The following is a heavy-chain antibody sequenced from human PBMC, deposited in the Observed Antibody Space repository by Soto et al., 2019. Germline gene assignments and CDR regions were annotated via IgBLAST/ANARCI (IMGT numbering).Heavy chain of an antibody. J-gene: IGHJ4*02. CDR3: ARYYDSSGYHLYFDY. D-gene: IGHD3-22*01. Sequence: SVKVSCKASGGTFSSYAISWVGQAPGQGLEWMGGIIPIFGTANYAQKFQGRVTITADKSTSTAYMELSSLRSEDTAVYYCARYYDSSGYHLYFDYWGQGTLVTVSS. V-gene: IGHV1-69*06. CDR2: IIPIFGTA. CDR1: GGTFSSYA.